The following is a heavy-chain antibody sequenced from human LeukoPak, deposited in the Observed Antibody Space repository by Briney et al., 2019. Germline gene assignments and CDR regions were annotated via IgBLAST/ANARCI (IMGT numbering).Heavy chain of an antibody. D-gene: IGHD3-10*02. V-gene: IGHV3-7*01. CDR3: AELGITMIGGV. J-gene: IGHJ6*04. CDR1: GFTFSSYW. Sequence: GGSLRLSCAASGFTFSSYWMSWVRQAPGKGLEWVANIKQDGSEKYYVDSVKGGFNISRDNAKTSLYLQMNSLRAEDTAVYYCAELGITMIGGVWGKGTTVTISS. CDR2: IKQDGSEK.